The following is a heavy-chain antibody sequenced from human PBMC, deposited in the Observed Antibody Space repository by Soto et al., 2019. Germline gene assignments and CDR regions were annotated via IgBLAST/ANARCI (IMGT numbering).Heavy chain of an antibody. Sequence: ASVKVSCKASGYTFTSYGISWVRQAPGQGLEWMGWISAYNGNTNYAQKLQGRVTMTTDTSTSTAYMELSSLRSEDTAVYYCARVRNYGSGSYYNGYYYYGMDVWGQGTTVTVSS. CDR2: ISAYNGNT. CDR3: ARVRNYGSGSYYNGYYYYGMDV. CDR1: GYTFTSYG. D-gene: IGHD3-10*01. J-gene: IGHJ6*02. V-gene: IGHV1-18*01.